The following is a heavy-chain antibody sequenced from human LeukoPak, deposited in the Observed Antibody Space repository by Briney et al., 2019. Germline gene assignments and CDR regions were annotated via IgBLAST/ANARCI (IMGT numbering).Heavy chain of an antibody. J-gene: IGHJ4*02. V-gene: IGHV6-1*01. CDR2: TYYRSTWYN. D-gene: IGHD3-16*02. CDR3: ARAGGGVIDY. Sequence: SQTLSLTCVISRDDVSSNTAAWNWIRQSPSRGLEWLGRTYYRSTWYNEYAVSGKSGITLNPETTKNQFSLQVNSVTPEDSAVYYCARAGGGVIDYWGQGTRVTVSS. CDR1: RDDVSSNTAA.